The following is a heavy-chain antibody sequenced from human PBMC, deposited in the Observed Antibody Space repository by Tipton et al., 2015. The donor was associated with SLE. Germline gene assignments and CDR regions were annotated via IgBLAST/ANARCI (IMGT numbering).Heavy chain of an antibody. D-gene: IGHD1-1*01. CDR2: IYYSGST. Sequence: TLSLTCTVSGDSISTYYWSWIRQPPGKGLEWIGYIYYSGSTYYNPSLKSRVTMSVDTSKDQFSLNLSSVTAADTAVYYCARANEDAFDFWGQGTMVTVSS. J-gene: IGHJ3*01. CDR3: ARANEDAFDF. V-gene: IGHV4-59*01. CDR1: GDSISTYY.